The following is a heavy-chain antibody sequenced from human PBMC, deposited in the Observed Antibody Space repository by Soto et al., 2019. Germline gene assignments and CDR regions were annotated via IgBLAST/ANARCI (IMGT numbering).Heavy chain of an antibody. V-gene: IGHV1-18*01. CDR1: GYTFTSYG. J-gene: IGHJ3*02. CDR2: ISAYNGNT. CDR3: AVLPYDYGSAFDI. D-gene: IGHD4-17*01. Sequence: ASVKVSCKASGYTFTSYGISWVRQAPGQGLEWMGWISAYNGNTNYAQKLQGRVTMTTDTSTSTAYMELRSMRSDDTDMYYCAVLPYDYGSAFDIWGQGTMVTVSS.